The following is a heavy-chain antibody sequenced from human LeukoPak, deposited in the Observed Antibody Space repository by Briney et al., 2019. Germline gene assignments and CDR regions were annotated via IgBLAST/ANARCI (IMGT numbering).Heavy chain of an antibody. Sequence: PSETLSLTCAVYGGSFSGYYWSWIRQPPGRGLEWTGEINHSGSTNYNPSLKSRVTISVDTSKNQSSLKLSSVTAAETAVYYCARGPRKAGIAAVYFDYWGQGTLVTVSS. CDR1: GGSFSGYY. CDR2: INHSGST. V-gene: IGHV4-34*01. D-gene: IGHD6-13*01. CDR3: ARGPRKAGIAAVYFDY. J-gene: IGHJ4*02.